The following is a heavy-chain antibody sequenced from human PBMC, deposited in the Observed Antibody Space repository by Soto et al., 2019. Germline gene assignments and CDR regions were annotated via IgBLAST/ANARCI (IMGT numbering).Heavy chain of an antibody. D-gene: IGHD2-8*01. CDR2: ISAYNGNT. J-gene: IGHJ5*02. Sequence: ASVKVSCKASGYTFTSYGISWVRQAPGQGLEWMGWISAYNGNTNYAQKLQGRVTMTTDTSTSTAYMELRSLRSDDTAVYYCARGVLMVYAIKWFDHWGQGTLVTVSS. CDR3: ARGVLMVYAIKWFDH. CDR1: GYTFTSYG. V-gene: IGHV1-18*01.